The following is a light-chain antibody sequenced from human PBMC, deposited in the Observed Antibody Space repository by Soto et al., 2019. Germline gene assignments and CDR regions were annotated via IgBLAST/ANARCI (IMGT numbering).Light chain of an antibody. Sequence: EIVMTQSPATLSVSPGDRVTLSCRASQSVNSKLAWYQHNPGQAPRLLIYDASTMATGIPVRFSGSGSGTEFTLTISSLQSEDFAVYYCQQYNNWLWTFGQGTKLEIK. V-gene: IGKV3D-15*01. CDR2: DAS. CDR1: QSVNSK. J-gene: IGKJ1*01. CDR3: QQYNNWLWT.